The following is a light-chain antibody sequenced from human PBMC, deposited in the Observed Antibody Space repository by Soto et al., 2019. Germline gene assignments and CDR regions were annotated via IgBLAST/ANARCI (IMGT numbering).Light chain of an antibody. CDR2: AAS. J-gene: IGKJ1*01. Sequence: DGQMTQSQSSLSASVGDRVTITCRASQNIADFLNWYQQKSGKAPKLLIYAASRLQTGVPSRFSGRASGSDFTLTISSLQPEDFATYYCQQTYRNPQTFGQGTKVQIK. CDR1: QNIADF. V-gene: IGKV1-39*01. CDR3: QQTYRNPQT.